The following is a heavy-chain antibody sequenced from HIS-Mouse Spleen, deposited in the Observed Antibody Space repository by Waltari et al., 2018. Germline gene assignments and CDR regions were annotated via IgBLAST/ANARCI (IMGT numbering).Heavy chain of an antibody. D-gene: IGHD6-19*01. CDR1: GFSLSPSGMC. CDR3: ARIAEGYSSGWYAFDY. V-gene: IGHV2-70*15. Sequence: QVTLRESGPALVKPTQTLTLTCTFSGFSLSPSGMCVSWIRQPPGKDLEWLARIDWDDDKYYSTSLKTRLTISKDTSKNQVVLTMTNMDPVDTATYYCARIAEGYSSGWYAFDYWGQGTLVTVSS. CDR2: IDWDDDK. J-gene: IGHJ4*02.